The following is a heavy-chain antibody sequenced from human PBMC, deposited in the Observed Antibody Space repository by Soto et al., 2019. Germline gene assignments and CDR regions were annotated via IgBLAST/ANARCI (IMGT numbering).Heavy chain of an antibody. CDR2: IIPIFGTA. CDR3: AREGDRWELLRGIYFDY. D-gene: IGHD1-26*01. J-gene: IGHJ4*02. Sequence: ASVKVSCKASGGTFSSYAISWVRQAPGQGLEWMGGIIPIFGTANYAQKFQGRVTITADESTSTAYMELSSLRSEDTAVYYCAREGDRWELLRGIYFDYWGQGTLVTVSS. V-gene: IGHV1-69*13. CDR1: GGTFSSYA.